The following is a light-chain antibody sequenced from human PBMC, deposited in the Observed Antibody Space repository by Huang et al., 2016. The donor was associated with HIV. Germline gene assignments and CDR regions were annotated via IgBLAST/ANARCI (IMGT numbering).Light chain of an antibody. V-gene: IGKV1-6*01. CDR2: SAS. J-gene: IGKJ3*01. CDR3: LQVSNYPFT. Sequence: AIQMTQSPSSLSASVGDRVTITCRASQDGRNDLGWYKQQTGKTPKLLIYSASYLQSEVPIRFSGSASGTDFTLTIGGLQPEDFATYYCLQVSNYPFTFGPGTKVDVK. CDR1: QDGRND.